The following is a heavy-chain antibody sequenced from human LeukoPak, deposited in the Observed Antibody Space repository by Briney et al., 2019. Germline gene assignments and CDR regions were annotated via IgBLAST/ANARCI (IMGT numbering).Heavy chain of an antibody. CDR3: ARAGIDDYGDIAEYFQH. Sequence: ASVKVSCKASGYTFTSYGISWVRQAPGQGLEWMGWISAYNGNTNYAQKLQGRVTMTTDTSTSTAYMELRSLRSDDTAVYYCARAGIDDYGDIAEYFQHWGQGTLVTVSS. D-gene: IGHD4-17*01. CDR1: GYTFTSYG. CDR2: ISAYNGNT. V-gene: IGHV1-18*01. J-gene: IGHJ1*01.